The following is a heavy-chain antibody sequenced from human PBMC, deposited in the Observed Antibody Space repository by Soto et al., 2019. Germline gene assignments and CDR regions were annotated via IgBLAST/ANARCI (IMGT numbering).Heavy chain of an antibody. CDR1: GFTFRSFA. V-gene: IGHV3-23*01. CDR2: ITLSGAT. J-gene: IGHJ4*02. CDR3: GKEPEVPGRGLDY. Sequence: EVQLLESGGDLVQPGGSLRLSCAASGFTFRSFAMAWVRQAAGKGLEWVSTITLSGATVYVDSVKGRFIISRDNSKNTMYLQLHSLQVEDTGVNYCGKEPEVPGRGLDYWGQGSLVTVSS.